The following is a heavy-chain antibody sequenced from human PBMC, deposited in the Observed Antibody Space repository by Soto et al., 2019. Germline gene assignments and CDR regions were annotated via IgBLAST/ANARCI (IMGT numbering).Heavy chain of an antibody. Sequence: SETLSLTCAVSGGSISSSNWWSCVRQPPGKGLEWIGEIYHSGSTNYNPSLKSRVTISVDKSKNQFSLKLSSVTAADTAVYYCARVSGSYYYGMDVWGQGITVTVSS. D-gene: IGHD1-26*01. CDR1: GGSISSSNW. CDR2: IYHSGST. J-gene: IGHJ6*02. V-gene: IGHV4-4*02. CDR3: ARVSGSYYYGMDV.